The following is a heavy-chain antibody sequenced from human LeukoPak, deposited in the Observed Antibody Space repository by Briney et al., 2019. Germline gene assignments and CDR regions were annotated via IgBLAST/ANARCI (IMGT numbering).Heavy chain of an antibody. D-gene: IGHD6-19*01. Sequence: SETLSLTCDVSGYSINFGHLWGWIRQPPGKGLEWIASINHSGRTYYTPSLKSRVTISVDTLKNQFSLKVTSVTAEDTAMYFCARESSAVAHSMIRDWLDPWSQGTLVTVSS. V-gene: IGHV4-38-2*02. CDR1: GYSINFGHL. J-gene: IGHJ5*02. CDR2: INHSGRT. CDR3: ARESSAVAHSMIRDWLDP.